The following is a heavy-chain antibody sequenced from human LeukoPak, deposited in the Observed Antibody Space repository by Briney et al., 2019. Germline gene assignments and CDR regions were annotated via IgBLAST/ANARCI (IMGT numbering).Heavy chain of an antibody. CDR1: GFTFDDYT. CDR2: ISWDGGST. D-gene: IGHD5-18*01. CDR3: AKLVDTAMHDAFDI. V-gene: IGHV3-43*01. J-gene: IGHJ3*02. Sequence: PGGSLRLSCAASGFTFDDYTMHWVRQAPGKGLEWVSLISWDGGSTYYADSVKGRFTISRDNSKNSLYLQMNSLRTEDTALYYCAKLVDTAMHDAFDIWGQGTMVTVSS.